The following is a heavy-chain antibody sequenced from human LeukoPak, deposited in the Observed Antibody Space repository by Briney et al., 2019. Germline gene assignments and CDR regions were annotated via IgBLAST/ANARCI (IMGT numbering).Heavy chain of an antibody. CDR1: GFTFSSYW. V-gene: IGHV3-7*03. Sequence: PGGSLRLSCAASGFTFSSYWMSWVRQAPGKGLEWVANIKQDGSEKYYVDSVKGRFTISRDNAKNSLYLQMNSLRAEDTAVYYCARSTWAMAYVDFDYWGQGTLVTVSS. CDR2: IKQDGSEK. J-gene: IGHJ4*02. D-gene: IGHD5-18*01. CDR3: ARSTWAMAYVDFDY.